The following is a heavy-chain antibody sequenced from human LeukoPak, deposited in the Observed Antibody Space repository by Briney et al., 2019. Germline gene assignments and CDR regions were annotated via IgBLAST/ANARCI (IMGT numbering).Heavy chain of an antibody. D-gene: IGHD2-2*01. CDR2: IHHSGST. CDR1: GGSFSGHY. V-gene: IGHV4-34*01. Sequence: SETLSLTCAVYGGSFSGHYWSWIRQPPGKGLEWIGEIHHSGSTNYNPSLKSRVTISVDTSKNQFSLKLTSVTAADTAVYYCAREKEGYCSRTSCYLDYYYYYMDVWGKGTTVTISS. J-gene: IGHJ6*03. CDR3: AREKEGYCSRTSCYLDYYYYYMDV.